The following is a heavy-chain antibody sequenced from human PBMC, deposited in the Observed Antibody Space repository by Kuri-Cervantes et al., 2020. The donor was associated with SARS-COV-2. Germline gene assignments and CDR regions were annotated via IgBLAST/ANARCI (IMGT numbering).Heavy chain of an antibody. Sequence: SETLSLTCTVSGGSISSSSYYWSWIRQPAGKGLEWIGRIYTSGSTNYNPSLKSRVTMSVDTSKNQFSLKLSSVTAADTAVYYCARSYYDFWSGYENAYNWFDPWGQGTLVTVSS. CDR3: ARSYYDFWSGYENAYNWFDP. V-gene: IGHV4-61*02. J-gene: IGHJ5*02. D-gene: IGHD3-3*01. CDR2: IYTSGST. CDR1: GGSISSSSYY.